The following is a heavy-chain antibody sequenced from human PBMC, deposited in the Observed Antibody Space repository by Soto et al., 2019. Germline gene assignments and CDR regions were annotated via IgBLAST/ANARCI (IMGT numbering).Heavy chain of an antibody. CDR3: AKGQSDSGSYYTPLAHGMDV. CDR1: GFTFSTYA. V-gene: IGHV3-23*01. D-gene: IGHD1-26*01. J-gene: IGHJ6*02. Sequence: EVQLLESGGGLVQPGGSLRLSCAASGFTFSTYAMSWVRQAPGKGLERVSAISLGGSYTYYADSVKGRFTISRDNSKNRLYLQMNSLRAEDTAVYYCAKGQSDSGSYYTPLAHGMDVWGRGTTVTVSS. CDR2: ISLGGSYT.